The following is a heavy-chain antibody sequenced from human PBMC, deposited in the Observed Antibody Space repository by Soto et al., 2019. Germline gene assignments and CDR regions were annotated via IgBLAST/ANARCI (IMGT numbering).Heavy chain of an antibody. D-gene: IGHD7-27*01. CDR1: GFTFSSYA. Sequence: GESLKISCAASGFTFSSYAMSWVRQAPGKGLEWVSAISGSGGSTYYADSVKGRFTISRDNSKNTLYLQMNSLRAEDTAVYYCAKDKKLGKAPPYVDYWGQGTLVTVSS. CDR3: AKDKKLGKAPPYVDY. J-gene: IGHJ4*02. CDR2: ISGSGGST. V-gene: IGHV3-23*01.